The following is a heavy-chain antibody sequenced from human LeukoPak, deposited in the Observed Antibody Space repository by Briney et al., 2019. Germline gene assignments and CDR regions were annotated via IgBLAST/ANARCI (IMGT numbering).Heavy chain of an antibody. CDR3: AGIHNWNYAIDY. D-gene: IGHD1-7*01. CDR2: INPNSGGT. J-gene: IGHJ4*02. Sequence: GASVKVSCKASGYTFTGYYMHWVRQAPGQGLEWMGWINPNSGGTNYAQNFQGRVTMTRDTSTSTVYMELRSLRSEDTAVYYCAGIHNWNYAIDYWGQGTLVTVSS. V-gene: IGHV1-2*02. CDR1: GYTFTGYY.